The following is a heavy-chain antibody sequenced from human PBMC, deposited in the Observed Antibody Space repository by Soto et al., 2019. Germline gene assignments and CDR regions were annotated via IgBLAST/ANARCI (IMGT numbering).Heavy chain of an antibody. V-gene: IGHV3-73*02. CDR2: IRSKANNYAT. CDR3: TSLCIISATCDPY. J-gene: IGHJ4*02. CDR1: GFTVSGSA. D-gene: IGHD2-15*01. Sequence: EVQLVESGGGLVQPGGSLKLSCAASGFTVSGSAMHWVRQASGKGLEWIGRIRSKANNYATAYAASVKGRFTISRDDSQNTAFLQMNSLKPEDTAVYYCTSLCIISATCDPYWGQGTLVTVSS.